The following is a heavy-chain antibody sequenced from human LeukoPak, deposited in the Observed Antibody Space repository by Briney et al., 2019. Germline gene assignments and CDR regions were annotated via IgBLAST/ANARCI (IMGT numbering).Heavy chain of an antibody. Sequence: SQTLSLTCTVSGGSISSGSYYWSWIRQPAGKGLEWLGRIYTSGSTNYNPSLKSRVTISVDTSKIQFSLKLSSVTAADTAVYYCARGRYYYGSGNYFDYWGQGTLVTVSS. CDR2: IYTSGST. D-gene: IGHD3-10*01. J-gene: IGHJ4*02. V-gene: IGHV4-61*02. CDR3: ARGRYYYGSGNYFDY. CDR1: GGSISSGSYY.